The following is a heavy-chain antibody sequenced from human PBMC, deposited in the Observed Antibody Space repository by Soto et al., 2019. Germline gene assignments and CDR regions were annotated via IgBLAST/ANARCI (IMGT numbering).Heavy chain of an antibody. CDR1: GGTFSSYA. D-gene: IGHD2-2*01. CDR2: IIPIFGTA. V-gene: IGHV1-69*06. J-gene: IGHJ6*02. CDR3: ARDQGDIVVVPAVTGGFWYYGMDV. Sequence: QVQLVQSGAEVKKPGSSVKVSCKASGGTFSSYAISWVRQAPGQGLEWMGGIIPIFGTANYAQKFQGRVTITADKSTSTGYMELSSLRSEDTAVYYCARDQGDIVVVPAVTGGFWYYGMDVWGQGTTVTVSS.